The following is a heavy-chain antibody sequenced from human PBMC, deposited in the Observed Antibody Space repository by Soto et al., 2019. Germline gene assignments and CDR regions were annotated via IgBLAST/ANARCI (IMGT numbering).Heavy chain of an antibody. CDR1: GFSLTTSGVG. D-gene: IGHD3-3*01. CDR3: AHRVLRTVFGLVTTTAIYFDF. J-gene: IGHJ4*02. CDR2: IYWDDDK. V-gene: IGHV2-5*02. Sequence: QITLKESGPTVVKPTETLTLTCTFSGFSLTTSGVGVGWVRQSPGKAPEWLALIYWDDDKCYSTSLKSRLTITKDTSKNQVFLTMANVDPADTATYYCAHRVLRTVFGLVTTTAIYFDFWGQGTPVVVSS.